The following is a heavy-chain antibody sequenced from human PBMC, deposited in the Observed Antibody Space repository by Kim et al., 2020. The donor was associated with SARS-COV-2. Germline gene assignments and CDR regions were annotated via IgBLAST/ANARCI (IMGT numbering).Heavy chain of an antibody. J-gene: IGHJ4*02. Sequence: IFGTANYAQKFQGRVTITADESTSTAYMELSSLRSEDTAVYYCAREGDPYWGQGTLVTVSS. CDR3: AREGDPY. CDR2: IFGTA. D-gene: IGHD3-16*01. V-gene: IGHV1-69*01.